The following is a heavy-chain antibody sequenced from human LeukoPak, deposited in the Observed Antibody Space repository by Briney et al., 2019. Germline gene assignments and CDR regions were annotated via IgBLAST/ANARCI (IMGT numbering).Heavy chain of an antibody. J-gene: IGHJ4*02. D-gene: IGHD4-17*01. Sequence: PGGSLRLSCAASGFTVSSNYMSWVRQAPGQGLEWVSVIYSGGSTYYADSVKGRFTISRDNSKNTPYLQMNSLRAEDTAVYYCANALITVTSHWGQGTLVTVSS. V-gene: IGHV3-53*01. CDR1: GFTVSSNY. CDR2: IYSGGST. CDR3: ANALITVTSH.